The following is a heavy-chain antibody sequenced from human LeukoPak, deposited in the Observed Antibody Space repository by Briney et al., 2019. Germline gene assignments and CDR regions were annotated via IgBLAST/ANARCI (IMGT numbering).Heavy chain of an antibody. V-gene: IGHV4-34*01. CDR2: INHSGST. Sequence: SETLSLTCAVYGGSLSGYYWSGIRQPPGKGLEWIGEINHSGSTNYKPPFKRRAPISVATSNNQFSLKLRSVTAADTAVYYCARGRDVYYYMDVWGKGTTVTVSS. J-gene: IGHJ6*03. D-gene: IGHD3-10*02. CDR3: ARGRDVYYYMDV. CDR1: GGSLSGYY.